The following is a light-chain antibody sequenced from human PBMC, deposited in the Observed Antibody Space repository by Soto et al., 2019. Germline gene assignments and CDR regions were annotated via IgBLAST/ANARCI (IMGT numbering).Light chain of an antibody. J-gene: IGKJ3*01. V-gene: IGKV3-11*01. CDR3: QQRSNWPPLFT. CDR1: QSVSSY. CDR2: DAS. Sequence: EIVLTQSPATLSLSPGESATLSCRASQSVSSYLAWYQQKPGQAPRLLIYDASNRATGIPARFSGSGSGTDFTLTISSLEPEDFAVYYCQQRSNWPPLFTFGHVNKVDIK.